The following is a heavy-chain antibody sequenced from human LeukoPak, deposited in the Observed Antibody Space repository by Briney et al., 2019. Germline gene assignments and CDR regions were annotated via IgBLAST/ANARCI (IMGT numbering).Heavy chain of an antibody. Sequence: GASLKVSCKASGFTFTNSAIQWVRQARGQRLEWLGWIVVGSGNVNYAQKFQDRVIITRDMSTSTAYMEVSSLRSEDTAVYYCAADDLTRAYWGQGTLVTVSS. CDR1: GFTFTNSA. CDR2: IVVGSGNV. V-gene: IGHV1-58*02. CDR3: AADDLTRAY. J-gene: IGHJ4*02.